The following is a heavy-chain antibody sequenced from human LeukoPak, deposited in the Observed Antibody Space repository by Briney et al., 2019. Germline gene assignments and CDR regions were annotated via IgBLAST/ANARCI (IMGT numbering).Heavy chain of an antibody. Sequence: GGSLRLSCAASGFTFSSYGMHWVRQAPGKGLEWVAVISYDGSNKYYADSVKGRFTISRDNSKNTLYLQMNSLRAKDTAVYYCAKEALSIVGATTLDYWGQGTLVTVSS. J-gene: IGHJ4*02. CDR3: AKEALSIVGATTLDY. V-gene: IGHV3-30*18. CDR2: ISYDGSNK. D-gene: IGHD1-26*01. CDR1: GFTFSSYG.